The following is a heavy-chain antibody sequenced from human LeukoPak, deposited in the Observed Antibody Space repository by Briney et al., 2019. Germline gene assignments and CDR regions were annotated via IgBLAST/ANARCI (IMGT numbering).Heavy chain of an antibody. CDR3: ARDSPLPYSSSPGY. CDR1: GGSISSSNYY. V-gene: IGHV4-39*07. J-gene: IGHJ4*02. Sequence: SETLSLTCTVSGGSISSSNYYWGWIRQPPGKGLEWIGSIYYSGSTYYNPSLKSRVTISVDTSKNQFSLKLSSVTAADTAVYYCARDSPLPYSSSPGYWGQGTLVTVSS. CDR2: IYYSGST. D-gene: IGHD6-6*01.